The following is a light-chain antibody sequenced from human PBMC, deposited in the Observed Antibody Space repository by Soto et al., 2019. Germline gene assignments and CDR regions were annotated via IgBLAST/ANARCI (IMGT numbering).Light chain of an antibody. V-gene: IGLV2-8*01. Sequence: QSALTQPPSASGSPGQSVTISCTGTSSDVGAYDYVCWYQQHPGKAPKLMIYEVNKRPSGVPDRFSGSKSDNTASLTISGLQAEDEADYYCSSYTSSSTPCVFGTGTKVTVL. CDR1: SSDVGAYDY. CDR2: EVN. J-gene: IGLJ1*01. CDR3: SSYTSSSTPCV.